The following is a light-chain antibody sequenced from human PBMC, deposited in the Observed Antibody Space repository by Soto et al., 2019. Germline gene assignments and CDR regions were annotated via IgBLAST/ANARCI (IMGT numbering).Light chain of an antibody. J-gene: IGKJ5*01. CDR3: QQFHPWSWIT. CDR1: ESISSK. Sequence: EIVLTQSPATLSLSPGERATLSCRASESISSKLAWYQQKPGQAPSLVMYGESTRATGIPARFSGSGSGTEFTLTISRLQSEDFAVYYCQQFHPWSWITFGQGTRVEIK. V-gene: IGKV3-15*01. CDR2: GES.